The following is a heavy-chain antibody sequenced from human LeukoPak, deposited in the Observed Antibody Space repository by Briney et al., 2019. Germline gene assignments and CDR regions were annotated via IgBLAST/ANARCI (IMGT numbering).Heavy chain of an antibody. CDR2: ISYDASNK. CDR1: GFTFSSYA. Sequence: GGSLRLSCAASGFTFSSYAMSWVRQAPGKGLEWVAVISYDASNKHYADSVKGRFTISRDNSKNTLYLQMNSLRGEDTAVFYCARDRSWLRDFDSWGQGTLVTVSS. D-gene: IGHD5-24*01. V-gene: IGHV3-30-3*01. J-gene: IGHJ4*02. CDR3: ARDRSWLRDFDS.